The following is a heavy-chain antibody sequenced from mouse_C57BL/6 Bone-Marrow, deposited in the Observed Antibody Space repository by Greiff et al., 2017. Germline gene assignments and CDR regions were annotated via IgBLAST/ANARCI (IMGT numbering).Heavy chain of an antibody. CDR2: IDPSDSYT. Sequence: QVQLQQPGAELVMPGASVKLSCKASGYTFTSYWMHWVKQRPGQGLEWIGEIDPSDSYTNYNQKFKGNSTLTVDKSSSTAYMQLSSLTSEDSAVYYCAREGLRRGFDYWGQGTTLTVSS. J-gene: IGHJ2*01. D-gene: IGHD2-4*01. V-gene: IGHV1-69*01. CDR3: AREGLRRGFDY. CDR1: GYTFTSYW.